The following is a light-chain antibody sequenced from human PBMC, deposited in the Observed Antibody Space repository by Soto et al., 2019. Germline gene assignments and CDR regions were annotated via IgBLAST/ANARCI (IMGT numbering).Light chain of an antibody. CDR3: QQYNNWPPIT. Sequence: EIVMTQSPATLSVSPGERATLSCRASQSVRSKLAWYQQKPGQAPRLLIYDASTRATGIPARFSGSGSGTEFTPTISSLQSEDFAVYYCQQYNNWPPITFGQGTRLEIK. J-gene: IGKJ5*01. V-gene: IGKV3-15*01. CDR2: DAS. CDR1: QSVRSK.